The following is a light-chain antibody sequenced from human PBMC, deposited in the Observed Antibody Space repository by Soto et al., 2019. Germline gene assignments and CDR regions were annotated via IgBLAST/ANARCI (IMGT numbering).Light chain of an antibody. J-gene: IGKJ1*01. CDR3: QQYDGSHRT. CDR2: DTS. V-gene: IGKV3D-15*02. CDR1: QGVGDT. Sequence: EVVMRQSPATLSVSPGEGATLSCRASQGVGDTLAWYQHKPGQTPRLLIYDTSARATGIPDRFTGSGSGTDFTLTISRLEPEDFEVYYCQQYDGSHRTFGQGTKVEIX.